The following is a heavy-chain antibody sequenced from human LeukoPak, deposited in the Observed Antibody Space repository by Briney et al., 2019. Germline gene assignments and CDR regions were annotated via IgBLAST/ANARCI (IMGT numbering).Heavy chain of an antibody. Sequence: GGSLRLSCAASGFTFSSYGMHWVRQAPGKGLEWAAVIWYDGSNKYYADSVKGRFTISRDNSKNTLYLQMNSLRAEDTAVYYCARDLTMVRGVTIDYWGQGTLVTVSS. CDR2: IWYDGSNK. J-gene: IGHJ4*02. CDR3: ARDLTMVRGVTIDY. CDR1: GFTFSSYG. V-gene: IGHV3-33*01. D-gene: IGHD3-10*01.